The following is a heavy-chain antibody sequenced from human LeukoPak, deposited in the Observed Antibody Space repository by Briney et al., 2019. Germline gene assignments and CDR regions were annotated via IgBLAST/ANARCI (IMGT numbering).Heavy chain of an antibody. V-gene: IGHV4-39*07. J-gene: IGHJ6*03. Sequence: PSETLSLTCTVSGGSISSSTFYWGWIRQPPGKGLEWIGSLYYSGSTYYNPSLKSRVIISVDTSKNQFSLKLSSVTAADTAVYYCARIWVTTMHYYYYMDVWGKGTTVTVSS. CDR1: GGSISSSTFY. CDR3: ARIWVTTMHYYYYMDV. CDR2: LYYSGST. D-gene: IGHD4-17*01.